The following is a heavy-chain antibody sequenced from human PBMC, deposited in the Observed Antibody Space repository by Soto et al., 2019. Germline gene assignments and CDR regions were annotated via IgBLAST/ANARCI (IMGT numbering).Heavy chain of an antibody. CDR3: ARDYDFWSGYYRSGRFDP. Sequence: SVKVSCKASGGTFSSNAISWVRQAPGQGLEWMGGIIPIFGTANYAQKFQGRVTITADESTSTAYMELSSLRSEDTAVYYCARDYDFWSGYYRSGRFDPWGQGTLVTVSS. CDR1: GGTFSSNA. D-gene: IGHD3-3*01. J-gene: IGHJ5*02. CDR2: IIPIFGTA. V-gene: IGHV1-69*13.